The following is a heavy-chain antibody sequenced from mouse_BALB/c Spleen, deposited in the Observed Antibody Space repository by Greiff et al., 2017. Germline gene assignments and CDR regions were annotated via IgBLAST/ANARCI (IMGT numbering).Heavy chain of an antibody. Sequence: EVKLVESGGGLVKPGGSLKLSCEASGFTFSSYTMYWVRQTPEKRLEWVATISSGGSYTYYQDSVKGRFTISRDNAKNTLYLQMSRLKSEDTAMYYYSRVAFYANDAGSCFAYWGQGTLVTVSA. CDR3: SRVAFYANDAGSCFAY. V-gene: IGHV5-6-4*01. CDR2: ISSGGSYT. D-gene: IGHD2-2*01. CDR1: GFTFSSYT. J-gene: IGHJ3*01.